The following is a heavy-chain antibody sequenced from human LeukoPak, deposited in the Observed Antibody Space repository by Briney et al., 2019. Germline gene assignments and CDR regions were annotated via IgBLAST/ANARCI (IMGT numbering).Heavy chain of an antibody. CDR1: GYTFTSYD. CDR3: ARSLSTNFDY. CDR2: MNPNSGNT. V-gene: IGHV1-8*01. J-gene: IGHJ4*02. Sequence: ASVKVSCKASGYTFTSYDINWVRQATGQGLEWMGWMNPNSGNTGYAQKLQGRVTMTTDTSTSTAYMELRSLRSDDTAVYYCARSLSTNFDYWGQGTLVTVSS. D-gene: IGHD2-2*01.